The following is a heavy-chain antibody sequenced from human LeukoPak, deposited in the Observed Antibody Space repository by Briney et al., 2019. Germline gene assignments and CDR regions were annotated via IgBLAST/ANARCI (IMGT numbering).Heavy chain of an antibody. CDR2: ISAYNGNT. D-gene: IGHD2-2*01. Sequence: VASVKVSCKASGYTFTSYGISWVRQAPGQGLEWMGWISAYNGNTNYAQKIQGRVSMTTDTSTSTAYMELRSLRSDDTAVYYCARAKHQGNAFDIWGQATMVTVSS. V-gene: IGHV1-18*01. CDR1: GYTFTSYG. CDR3: ARAKHQGNAFDI. J-gene: IGHJ3*02.